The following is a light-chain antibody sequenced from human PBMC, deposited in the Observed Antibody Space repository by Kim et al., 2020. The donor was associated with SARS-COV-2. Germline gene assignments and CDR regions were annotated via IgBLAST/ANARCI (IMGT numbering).Light chain of an antibody. CDR2: AAS. CDR3: QQLSSYPRLT. Sequence: SVGAVFTLTCRASQGISSYLAWYQQKPGKAPKLLIYAASTLQSGVPSRFSGSGSGTEFTLTISSLQSEDFATYYCQQLSSYPRLTFGGGTKVDIK. J-gene: IGKJ4*01. CDR1: QGISSY. V-gene: IGKV1-9*01.